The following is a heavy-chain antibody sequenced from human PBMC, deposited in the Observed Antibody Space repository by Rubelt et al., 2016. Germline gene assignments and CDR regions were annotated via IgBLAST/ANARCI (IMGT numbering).Heavy chain of an antibody. J-gene: IGHJ4*02. CDR1: GYSFTSYW. CDR3: ARSSGTTVTTVDY. CDR2: IDPSDSYT. D-gene: IGHD4-17*01. Sequence: EVQLVQSGAEVKKPGESLRISCKGSGYSFTSYWISWVRQMPGKGLEWIGRIDPSDSYTNYSPSVQGHVTISADKAISTAYLQWSSLKASDTAMYYCARSSGTTVTTVDYWGQGTLVTVSS. V-gene: IGHV5-10-1*01.